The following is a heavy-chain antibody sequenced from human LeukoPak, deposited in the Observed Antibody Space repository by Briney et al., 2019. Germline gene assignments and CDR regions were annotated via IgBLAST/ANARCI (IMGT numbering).Heavy chain of an antibody. V-gene: IGHV3-48*03. CDR3: ARDHRFSPTKAYMDV. Sequence: PGGSLRLSCAASGFTFSSYEMNWVRQVPGKGLEWVSYISSSGSTIYYADSVKGRFTISRDNAKNSLYLQMNSLRAEDTAVYYCARDHRFSPTKAYMDVWGQGTTVTVSS. J-gene: IGHJ6*02. D-gene: IGHD2/OR15-2a*01. CDR1: GFTFSSYE. CDR2: ISSSGSTI.